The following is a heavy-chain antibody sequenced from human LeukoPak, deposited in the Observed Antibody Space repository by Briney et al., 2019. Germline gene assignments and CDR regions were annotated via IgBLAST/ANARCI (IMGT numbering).Heavy chain of an antibody. D-gene: IGHD6-19*01. CDR2: IGSSSSYI. CDR3: ARRGIAVAENWFDP. V-gene: IGHV3-21*01. CDR1: GFTFSSYS. J-gene: IGHJ5*02. Sequence: GGSLRLSCAASGFTFSSYSMNWVRQAPGKGLEWVSSIGSSSSYIYYADSVKGRFTISRDNAKNSLYLQMNSLRAEDTAVYYCARRGIAVAENWFDPWGQGTLVIVSS.